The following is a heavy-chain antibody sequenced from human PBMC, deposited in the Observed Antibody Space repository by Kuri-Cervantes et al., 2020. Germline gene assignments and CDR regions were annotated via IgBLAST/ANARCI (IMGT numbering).Heavy chain of an antibody. CDR3: AESSGYSYGYSYYYYGMDV. Sequence: ASVKVSCKASGDTFTGYYMHWVRQAPGQGLEWMGWINPNSGGTNYAQKFQGRVTMTRDTSISTAYMELSRLRSDDTAVYYCAESSGYSYGYSYYYYGMDVWGQGATVTVSS. V-gene: IGHV1-2*02. CDR2: INPNSGGT. CDR1: GDTFTGYY. D-gene: IGHD5-18*01. J-gene: IGHJ6*02.